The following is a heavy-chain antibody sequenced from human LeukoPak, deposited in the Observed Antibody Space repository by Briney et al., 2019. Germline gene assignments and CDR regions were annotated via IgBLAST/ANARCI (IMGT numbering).Heavy chain of an antibody. CDR3: AREQDYGPRSAFDI. CDR1: GYTFTSYG. D-gene: IGHD4-17*01. Sequence: ASVKVSCKASGYTFTSYGISWVRQAPGQGLEWMGWISAYNGNTNYAQKLQGRVTMTTDTSTSTAYMELRSLRSEDTAVYYCAREQDYGPRSAFDIWGQGTMVTVSS. CDR2: ISAYNGNT. V-gene: IGHV1-18*01. J-gene: IGHJ3*02.